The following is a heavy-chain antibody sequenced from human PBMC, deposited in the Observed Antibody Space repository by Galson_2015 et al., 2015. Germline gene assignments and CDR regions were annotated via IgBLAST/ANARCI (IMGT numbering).Heavy chain of an antibody. CDR3: ARVEYSSSWPSLDY. J-gene: IGHJ4*02. CDR2: INAGNGNT. Sequence: SVKVSCKASGYTFTSYAMHWVRQAPGQRLEWMGWINAGNGNTKYSQKLQGRVTMTTDTSTSTAYMELRSLRSDDTAVYYCARVEYSSSWPSLDYWGQGTLVTVSS. CDR1: GYTFTSYA. V-gene: IGHV1-3*01. D-gene: IGHD6-13*01.